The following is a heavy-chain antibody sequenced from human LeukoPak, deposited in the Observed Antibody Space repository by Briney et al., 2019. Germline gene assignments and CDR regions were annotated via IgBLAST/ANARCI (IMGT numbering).Heavy chain of an antibody. D-gene: IGHD6-19*01. CDR2: ISGSGGNT. V-gene: IGHV3-23*01. Sequence: GGSLRLSCAASGFTFNNYAMSWVRQAPGKGLEWVSSISGSGGNTYYADSVKGRFSISRDNSKNTLYLQMNSLRAADTAVYYCAKDRRITMAGTVDYFDYWGQGTLVTVSS. CDR1: GFTFNNYA. J-gene: IGHJ4*02. CDR3: AKDRRITMAGTVDYFDY.